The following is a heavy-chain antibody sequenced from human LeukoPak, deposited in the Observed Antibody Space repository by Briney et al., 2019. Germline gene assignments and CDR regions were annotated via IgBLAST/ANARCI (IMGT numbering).Heavy chain of an antibody. CDR2: ISYDGSNK. CDR1: GFTFSSYA. V-gene: IGHV3-30*04. Sequence: GGSLRLSCAASGFTFSSYAMHWVRQAPGKGLEWVAVISYDGSNKYYADSVKGRFTISRDNSKNTLYLQMNSLRAEDTAVYYCARESLLWFGELFDYWGQGTLVTVSS. J-gene: IGHJ4*02. D-gene: IGHD3-10*01. CDR3: ARESLLWFGELFDY.